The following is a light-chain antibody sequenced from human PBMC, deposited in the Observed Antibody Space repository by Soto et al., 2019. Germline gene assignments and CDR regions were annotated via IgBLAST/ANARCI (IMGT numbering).Light chain of an antibody. CDR3: FSYAGNSIYV. J-gene: IGLJ1*01. CDR2: EVT. Sequence: QSALTQPPSASGSPGQSVTISCTGTSSDVGGYKFVSWYQQHPGKAPKLIIYEVTKRPSGVSDRFSGSKSGNTASLTISGLQAEDEADYYCFSYAGNSIYVFGTGTKLTVL. CDR1: SSDVGGYKF. V-gene: IGLV2-8*01.